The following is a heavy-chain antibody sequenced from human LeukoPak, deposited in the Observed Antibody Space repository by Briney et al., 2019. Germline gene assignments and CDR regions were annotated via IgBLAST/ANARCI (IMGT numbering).Heavy chain of an antibody. Sequence: GGSLRLSCAASGFPFSSYWMLWVRQAPGKGLVWVSRINSEGSSTSYADSVKGRFTISRDNAKNTLYLQMNSLRAEDTAVYYCARAPTTTVTTFLDYWGQGTLVTVSS. V-gene: IGHV3-74*01. CDR3: ARAPTTTVTTFLDY. CDR1: GFPFSSYW. CDR2: INSEGSST. J-gene: IGHJ4*02. D-gene: IGHD4-17*01.